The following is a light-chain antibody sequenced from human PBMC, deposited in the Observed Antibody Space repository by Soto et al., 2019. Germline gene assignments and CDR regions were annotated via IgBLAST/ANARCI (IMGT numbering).Light chain of an antibody. CDR3: QQYGSSPMYT. Sequence: EIVLTQSPGTLSLSPGERATLSCRASQSVSSSYLAWYQQKPGQAPRLLIYGASSRATGIPDRFSGSGSGTDFTRTISRLEPEDFAVYYCQQYGSSPMYTFGQGIKLEIK. CDR2: GAS. V-gene: IGKV3-20*01. CDR1: QSVSSSY. J-gene: IGKJ2*01.